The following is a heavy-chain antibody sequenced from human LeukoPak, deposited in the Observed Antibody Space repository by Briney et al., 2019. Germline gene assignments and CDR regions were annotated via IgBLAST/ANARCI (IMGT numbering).Heavy chain of an antibody. CDR1: GGSINDAS. CDR3: ARVGTYYRSLDS. CDR2: IYHSGGT. D-gene: IGHD3-10*01. Sequence: SETLSLTCTVSGGSINDASWNWIRKPPGQGLEWIGYIYHSGGTNYNPSLKSRVTISLDTSKNQFSLKLSSVTAADTAVYYCARVGTYYRSLDSWGQGTLVAVSS. V-gene: IGHV4-59*01. J-gene: IGHJ4*02.